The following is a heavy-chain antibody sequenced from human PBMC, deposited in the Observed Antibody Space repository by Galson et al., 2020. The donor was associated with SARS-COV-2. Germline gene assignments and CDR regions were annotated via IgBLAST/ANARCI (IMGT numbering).Heavy chain of an antibody. J-gene: IGHJ5*02. Sequence: SGPTLVKPTQTLTLTCTFSGFSLSTSGVGVGWIRQPPGKALEWLALIYWNDDKRYSPSLKSRLTITKDTSKNQVVLTMTNMDPVDTATYYCAHSVSLFPLSSGYLYFDPWGQGTLVTVSS. D-gene: IGHD3-22*01. CDR2: IYWNDDK. CDR3: AHSVSLFPLSSGYLYFDP. V-gene: IGHV2-5*01. CDR1: GFSLSTSGVG.